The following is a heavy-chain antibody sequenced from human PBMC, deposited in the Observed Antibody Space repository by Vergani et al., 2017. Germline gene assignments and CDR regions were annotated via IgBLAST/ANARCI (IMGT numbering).Heavy chain of an antibody. CDR3: VKDAGSYENFFDS. V-gene: IGHV3-23*01. J-gene: IGHJ4*02. D-gene: IGHD1-26*01. CDR1: GFTFSTYA. Sequence: EVQLLESGGSLKQPGGSVRLSCAASGFTFSTYAMHWVRQAPGKGLEWVSALTGGGGSTYYADSFKGRFIISRDYSRDTLYLQMNSLRPEDTATYYCVKDAGSYENFFDSWCQGTLVTVSS. CDR2: LTGGGGST.